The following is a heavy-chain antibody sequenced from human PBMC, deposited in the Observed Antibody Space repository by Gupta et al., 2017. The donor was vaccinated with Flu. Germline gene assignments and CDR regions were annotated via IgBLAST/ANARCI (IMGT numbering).Heavy chain of an antibody. Sequence: QVQLVESGGGVVQPVKSLRLSCAASGFTFSSYGMHWARQSTGKGLEWVAVISYDGTNKYYADSVKGRFTISRDNSKNTLYLQMNSLRAEDTAVYYCAKETYCTADTCYSHYFDYWGQGTLVTVSS. CDR1: GFTFSSYG. CDR3: AKETYCTADTCYSHYFDY. J-gene: IGHJ4*02. D-gene: IGHD2-15*01. V-gene: IGHV3-30*18. CDR2: ISYDGTNK.